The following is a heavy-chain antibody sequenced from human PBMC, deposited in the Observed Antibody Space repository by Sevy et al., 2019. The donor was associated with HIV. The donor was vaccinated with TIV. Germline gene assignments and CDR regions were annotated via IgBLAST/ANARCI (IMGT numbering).Heavy chain of an antibody. Sequence: GGSLRLSCAASGFTFSSYAMHWVRQAPGKGLEWVAVISYDGSNKYYADSVKGRFTISRDNSKNTLYLQMNSLRAEDTAVYYCASNEGVVPAATAVDYWGQGTLVTVSS. V-gene: IGHV3-30-3*01. CDR1: GFTFSSYA. CDR3: ASNEGVVPAATAVDY. D-gene: IGHD2-2*01. CDR2: ISYDGSNK. J-gene: IGHJ4*02.